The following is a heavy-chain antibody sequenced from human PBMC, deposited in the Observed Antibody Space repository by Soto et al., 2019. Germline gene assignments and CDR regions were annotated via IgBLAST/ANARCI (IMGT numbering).Heavy chain of an antibody. CDR2: ISAHNGNT. CDR1: GYAFTTYG. CDR3: ARGRCGDY. V-gene: IGHV1-18*01. Sequence: QVHLVQSGAEVKKPGASVKVSCQGSGYAFTTYGITWVRQAPGQGLEWMGWISAHNGNTNYAQKLQGRVTVTRDTSTRTAYMELRSLRYDDTAVYYCARGRCGDYWGQGALVPVSS. J-gene: IGHJ4*02.